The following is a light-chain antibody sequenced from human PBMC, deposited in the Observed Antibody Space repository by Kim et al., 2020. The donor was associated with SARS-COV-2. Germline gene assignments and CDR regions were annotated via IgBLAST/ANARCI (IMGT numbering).Light chain of an antibody. CDR1: QSVSSSY. Sequence: EIVLTQSPGTLSLSPGERATLSCRASQSVSSSYLAWYQQKPGQAPRLLIYGASSRATGIPDRFNGSGSGTDFTLTISRLEPEDFAVYYCHQYGSSPYTFGQGTKLEI. J-gene: IGKJ2*01. V-gene: IGKV3-20*01. CDR3: HQYGSSPYT. CDR2: GAS.